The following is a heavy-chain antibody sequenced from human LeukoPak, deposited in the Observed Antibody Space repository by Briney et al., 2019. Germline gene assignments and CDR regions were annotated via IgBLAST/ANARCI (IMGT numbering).Heavy chain of an antibody. CDR1: GFTFSDYY. V-gene: IGHV3-11*01. CDR3: ARVEYYYDSSGYVNWFDP. Sequence: GGSLRLSCAASGFTFSDYYMSWIRQAPGKGLEWVSYISSSGSTIYYADSVKGRFTISRDNAKNSLYLQMNSLRAEDTAVYYCARVEYYYDSSGYVNWFDPWGQGALVTVSS. J-gene: IGHJ5*02. D-gene: IGHD3-22*01. CDR2: ISSSGSTI.